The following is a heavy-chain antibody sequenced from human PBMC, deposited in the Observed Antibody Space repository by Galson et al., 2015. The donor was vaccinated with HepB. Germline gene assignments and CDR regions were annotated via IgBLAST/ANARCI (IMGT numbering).Heavy chain of an antibody. CDR1: GFTFRSYS. Sequence: SLRLSCAASGFTFRSYSMNWVRQAPGKGLEWVSYISSSSSTIYYADSVKGRFTISRDNAKNSLYLEMNSLRDEDTAVYYCGMRRGRYWGQGTLVTVSS. CDR2: ISSSSSTI. J-gene: IGHJ4*02. D-gene: IGHD2-8*01. CDR3: GMRRGRY. V-gene: IGHV3-48*02.